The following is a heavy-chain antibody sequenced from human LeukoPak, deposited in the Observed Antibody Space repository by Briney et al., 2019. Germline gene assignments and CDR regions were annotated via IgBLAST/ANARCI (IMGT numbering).Heavy chain of an antibody. CDR1: GFTVSSSY. CDR3: ARDGPGRYSSSWHGGAFDI. J-gene: IGHJ3*02. Sequence: GGSLRLSCAASGFTVSSSYVSWVRQAPGKGLEWVSVIYSGGITYYADSVKGRFTFSRDDSENTLYLQMNSLRVDDTAVYYCARDGPGRYSSSWHGGAFDIWGQGTMVTVSS. D-gene: IGHD6-13*01. CDR2: IYSGGIT. V-gene: IGHV3-53*01.